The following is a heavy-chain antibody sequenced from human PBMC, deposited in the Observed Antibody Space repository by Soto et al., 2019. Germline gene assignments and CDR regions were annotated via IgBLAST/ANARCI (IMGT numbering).Heavy chain of an antibody. CDR1: GFTFSSYG. D-gene: IGHD4-17*01. V-gene: IGHV3-30*18. J-gene: IGHJ4*02. CDR3: AKDAVTTGFDY. CDR2: ISYDGSNK. Sequence: QVQLVESGGGVVQPGRSLRLSCAASGFTFSSYGMHWVRQAPGKGLEWVAVISYDGSNKYYADSVKGRFTISRDNSKNTLYLQMNSLRAEDTAVYCCAKDAVTTGFDYWGQGTLVTVSS.